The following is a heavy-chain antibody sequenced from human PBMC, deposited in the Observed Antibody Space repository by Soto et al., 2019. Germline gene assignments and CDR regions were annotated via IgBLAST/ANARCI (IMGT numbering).Heavy chain of an antibody. J-gene: IGHJ4*02. CDR3: AKDRGGSSGWYSAPIRGEFDY. V-gene: IGHV3-23*01. CDR2: ISGSGGST. D-gene: IGHD6-19*01. Sequence: GGSLRLSCAASGFTFSSYAMSWVRQAPGKGLEWVSAISGSGGSTYYADSVKGRFTISRDNSKNTLYLQMNSLRAEDTAVYYCAKDRGGSSGWYSAPIRGEFDYWGQGTLVTVSS. CDR1: GFTFSSYA.